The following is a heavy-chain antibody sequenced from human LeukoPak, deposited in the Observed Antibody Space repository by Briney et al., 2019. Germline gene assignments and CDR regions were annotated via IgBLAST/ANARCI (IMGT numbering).Heavy chain of an antibody. Sequence: SETLSLTCTVSGRSISSYYWSWIRQPPGKGLEWIGYIYTSGSTNYNTSLKSRVTILVDTTKTHFSQMLSSVTAADTVVYYCARLSGYSSSLYFQHWGQGTLVTVSS. CDR1: GRSISSYY. J-gene: IGHJ1*01. CDR3: ARLSGYSSSLYFQH. CDR2: IYTSGST. V-gene: IGHV4-4*09. D-gene: IGHD6-6*01.